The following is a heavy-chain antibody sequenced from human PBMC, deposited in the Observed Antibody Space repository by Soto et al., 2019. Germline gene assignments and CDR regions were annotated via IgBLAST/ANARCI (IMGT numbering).Heavy chain of an antibody. J-gene: IGHJ5*02. CDR2: ISAYNGNT. CDR1: GYTFTSYG. V-gene: IGHV1-18*01. D-gene: IGHD3-3*01. Sequence: ASVKVSCKASGYTFTSYGISWVRQSPGQGLEWMGWISAYNGNTNYAQKLQGRVTMTTDTSTSTAYMELRSLRSDDTAVYYCARITIFGVVIIGWFDPWGQGTLVTVSS. CDR3: ARITIFGVVIIGWFDP.